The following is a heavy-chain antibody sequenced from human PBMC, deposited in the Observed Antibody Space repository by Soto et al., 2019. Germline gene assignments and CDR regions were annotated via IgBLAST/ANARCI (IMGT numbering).Heavy chain of an antibody. D-gene: IGHD3-22*01. CDR1: GYTFITYG. V-gene: IGHV1-18*01. CDR2: ISTNNGNT. J-gene: IGHJ4*02. CDR3: ARGPTDYYDNSANYSLDY. Sequence: QVQLVQSGAEVKKPGASVKVSCTASGYTFITYGVSWVRQAPGQGLDWLGWISTNNGNTRYAERLQGRVTMTTDTTTNAAYMELRNLRSDDTAVYYCARGPTDYYDNSANYSLDYWGQGTLVTVSS.